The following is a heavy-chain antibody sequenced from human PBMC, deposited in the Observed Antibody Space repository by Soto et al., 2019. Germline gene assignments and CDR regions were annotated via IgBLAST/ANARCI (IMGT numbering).Heavy chain of an antibody. CDR2: INPSGGST. V-gene: IGHV1-46*01. CDR3: ARDPDPYDSSGYYGGDY. CDR1: GYTFTSYY. D-gene: IGHD3-22*01. Sequence: SLMKGSCKASGYTFTSYYVHWGRQAPGQGLEWMGIINPSGGSTSYAQKFQGRVTMTRDTSTSTVYMELSSLRSEDTAVYYCARDPDPYDSSGYYGGDYWGQGTLVTVSS. J-gene: IGHJ4*02.